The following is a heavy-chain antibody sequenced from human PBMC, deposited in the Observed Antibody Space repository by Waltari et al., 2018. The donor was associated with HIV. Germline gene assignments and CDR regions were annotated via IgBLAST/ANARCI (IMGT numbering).Heavy chain of an antibody. CDR3: ARGRNWNYPSQFDY. CDR1: GDSVGDSRYY. D-gene: IGHD1-7*01. CDR2: IYYRGST. Sequence: QPQLQESGPGLVKPSESLSLTCTVSGDSVGDSRYYWGWIRQPPGKGLECIGGIYYRGSTYYNPSLKSRVTISLDTSKNQFSLTLSSVAAADTAVYYCARGRNWNYPSQFDYWGQGTLVTVSS. J-gene: IGHJ4*02. V-gene: IGHV4-39*07.